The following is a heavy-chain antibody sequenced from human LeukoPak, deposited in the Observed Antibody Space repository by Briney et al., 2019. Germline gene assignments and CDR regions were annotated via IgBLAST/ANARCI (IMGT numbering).Heavy chain of an antibody. CDR3: ATPTGNHDAFDI. Sequence: SETLSLTCTVFGHSIDSGYYWGWIRQPPGKGLEWIGSLYHTGSVYYNPSLRSRITMSLDTSKNQFSLKLTSVTAADTAVYYCATPTGNHDAFDIWGQGTMVTVSS. CDR2: LYHTGSV. CDR1: GHSIDSGYY. D-gene: IGHD1-1*01. V-gene: IGHV4-38-2*02. J-gene: IGHJ3*02.